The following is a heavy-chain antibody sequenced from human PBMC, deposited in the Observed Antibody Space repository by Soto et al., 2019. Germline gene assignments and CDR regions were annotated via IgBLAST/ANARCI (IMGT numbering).Heavy chain of an antibody. CDR1: GYTFSSYG. D-gene: IGHD2-15*01. CDR2: ISYDGSNK. V-gene: IGHV3-30*18. CDR3: AKGRWYFDY. J-gene: IGHJ4*02. Sequence: QVQLVESGGGVVQPGRSLRLSCAASGYTFSSYGMHWVRQAPGKGLEWVAVISYDGSNKYYADSVKGRFTISRDNSKNTLYLQMNSRRAEDTAVYYCAKGRWYFDYWGQGTLVTVSS.